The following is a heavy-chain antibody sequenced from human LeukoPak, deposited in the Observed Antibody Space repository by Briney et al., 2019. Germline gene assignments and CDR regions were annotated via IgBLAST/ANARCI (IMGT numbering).Heavy chain of an antibody. D-gene: IGHD6-13*01. Sequence: GGSLRLSCAASGFTFSSYGMPWVRQAPGKGLEWVAVISYDGSNKYYADSVKGRFTISRDNTKHTLYLQMNSLRAEDTAVYYCAKDGWSDSSSWAAFDYWGQGTLVTVSS. CDR1: GFTFSSYG. V-gene: IGHV3-30*18. CDR2: ISYDGSNK. CDR3: AKDGWSDSSSWAAFDY. J-gene: IGHJ4*02.